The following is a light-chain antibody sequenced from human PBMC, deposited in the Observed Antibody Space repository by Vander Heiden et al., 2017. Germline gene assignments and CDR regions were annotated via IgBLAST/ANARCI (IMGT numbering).Light chain of an antibody. CDR1: QDISNY. CDR2: DAS. Sequence: DIQMPQSPSSLSASVGDRVTITCQASQDISNYLNWYQQKPGKAPKLLIYDASNLETGVPSRFSGSGSATDFTFTISILQPEDLATYYCQQYDNLPYTFGQGSKMEIK. J-gene: IGKJ2*01. CDR3: QQYDNLPYT. V-gene: IGKV1-33*01.